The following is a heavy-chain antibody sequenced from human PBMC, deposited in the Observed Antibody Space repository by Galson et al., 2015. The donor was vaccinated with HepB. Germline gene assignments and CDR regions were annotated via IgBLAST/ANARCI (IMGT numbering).Heavy chain of an antibody. CDR3: ARNVATIGSDAFDI. Sequence: PALVKPTQTLTLTCTFSGFSLSTSGMRVSWIRQPPGKALEWLARIDWDDDKFYSTSLKTRLTISKDTSKNQVVLTMTNMDPVDTATYYCARNVATIGSDAFDIWGQGTMVTVSS. J-gene: IGHJ3*02. V-gene: IGHV2-70*04. D-gene: IGHD5-12*01. CDR1: GFSLSTSGMR. CDR2: IDWDDDK.